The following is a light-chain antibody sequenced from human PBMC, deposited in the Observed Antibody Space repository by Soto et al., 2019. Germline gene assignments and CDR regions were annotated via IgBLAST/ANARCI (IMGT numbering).Light chain of an antibody. CDR3: LQDYNYPWT. CDR2: AAS. V-gene: IGKV1-6*01. CDR1: QYIRTS. Sequence: AIQMTQSPSSLSASVGVRVTITCRASQYIRTSLGWFQQKPGKAPNLLIYAASSLESGVPSRFSGSGTGTYFTLTISSLQPEDFATYYCLQDYNYPWTFGQGTKVEIK. J-gene: IGKJ1*01.